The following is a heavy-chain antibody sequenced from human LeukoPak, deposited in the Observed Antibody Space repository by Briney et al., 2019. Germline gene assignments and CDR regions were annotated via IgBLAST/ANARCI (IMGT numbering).Heavy chain of an antibody. J-gene: IGHJ4*02. CDR1: GLTFSSLS. CDR2: ILQDGSEK. D-gene: IGHD3-16*01. Sequence: GGSLRLSCAASGLTFSSLSMSWARQAPGKGLEGVANILQDGSEKYYVDSVKGRFTISRDNAKNSLFLQIDSLRADDTAVYYCAPRGGAYWGQGTLVTVSS. V-gene: IGHV3-7*01. CDR3: APRGGAY.